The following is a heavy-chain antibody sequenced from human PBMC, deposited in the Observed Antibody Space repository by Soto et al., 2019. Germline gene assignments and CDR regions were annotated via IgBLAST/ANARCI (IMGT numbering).Heavy chain of an antibody. Sequence: ASVKVSCKASGYTFTSYGISWVRQAPGQGLEWMGWISAYNGNTNYAQKLQGRVTMTTDTSTSTAYLELRSLRSDDTAMYYCGRCRTDSYAMDVWGQGTTVTVSS. CDR2: ISAYNGNT. CDR1: GYTFTSYG. J-gene: IGHJ6*02. D-gene: IGHD2-8*02. V-gene: IGHV1-18*01. CDR3: GRCRTDSYAMDV.